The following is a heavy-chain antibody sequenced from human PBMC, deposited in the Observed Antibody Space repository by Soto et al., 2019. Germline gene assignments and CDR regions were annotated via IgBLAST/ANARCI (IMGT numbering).Heavy chain of an antibody. V-gene: IGHV4-31*03. CDR3: AREAAGILNWFDP. CDR1: GGSISSGGYY. J-gene: IGHJ5*02. Sequence: QVQLQESGPGLVKPSQTLSLTCTVSGGSISSGGYYSSWIRQHPGKGLEWIGYIYHSGSTYYNPSLKSRVTISVDTSKNQFSLKVSSVTAADTAVYYCAREAAGILNWFDPWGQGTLVTISS. CDR2: IYHSGST. D-gene: IGHD6-25*01.